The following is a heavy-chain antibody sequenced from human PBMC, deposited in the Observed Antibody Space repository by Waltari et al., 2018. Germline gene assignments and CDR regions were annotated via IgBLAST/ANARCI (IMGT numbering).Heavy chain of an antibody. CDR2: IYYSGST. CDR1: GGSISSSSYY. CDR3: ARDREAPSHYFDY. J-gene: IGHJ4*02. D-gene: IGHD1-26*01. Sequence: QLQLQESGPGLVKPSETLSLTCTVSGGSISSSSYYWGWIRQPPGKGLEWIGSIYYSGSTYYNPSLKSRVTISVDTSKNQFSLKLSSVTAADTAVYYCARDREAPSHYFDYWGQGTLVTVSS. V-gene: IGHV4-39*07.